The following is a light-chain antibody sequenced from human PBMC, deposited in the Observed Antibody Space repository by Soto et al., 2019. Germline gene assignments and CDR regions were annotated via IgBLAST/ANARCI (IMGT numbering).Light chain of an antibody. V-gene: IGLV2-14*03. CDR1: SSDVGGYNY. J-gene: IGLJ2*01. Sequence: QSPLTQPASVSGSPGQSITISCTGTSSDVGGYNYVSWYQQHPGKAPKLMIYDVSNRPSGVSNRFSGSKSGNTASLTISGLQAEDEADYYCTSYSGSSTVAFGGGTKLTVL. CDR3: TSYSGSSTVA. CDR2: DVS.